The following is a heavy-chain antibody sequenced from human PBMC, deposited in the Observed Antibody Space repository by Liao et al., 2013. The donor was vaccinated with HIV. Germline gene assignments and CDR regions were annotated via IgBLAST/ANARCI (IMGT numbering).Heavy chain of an antibody. CDR2: IHHTGSA. Sequence: QLQLQESGAGLVKPAQTLSLTCSVSGGSISSDDHSWSWIRQSPGKGLEWIGYIHHTGSANYNPSLKSRVTISVDTSKNQFSLKLSSVTAADTAVYYCAGEDYYGSGSYSYWGQGTLVTVSS. D-gene: IGHD3-10*01. J-gene: IGHJ4*02. CDR3: AGEDYYGSGSYSY. V-gene: IGHV4-30-2*06. CDR1: GGSISSDDHS.